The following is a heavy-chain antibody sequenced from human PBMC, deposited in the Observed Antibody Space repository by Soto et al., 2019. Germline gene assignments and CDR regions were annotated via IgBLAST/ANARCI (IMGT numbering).Heavy chain of an antibody. CDR2: ISGRGVST. CDR3: AKDSLYSGSYYDDY. V-gene: IGHV3-23*01. J-gene: IGHJ4*02. Sequence: LRLSCAASGFTFSSYPMSWVRQAPGKGLEWVSAISGRGVSTYYADSVKGRFTISRDNSRNTLYLQMNSLRVEDTAVYYCAKDSLYSGSYYDDYWGQGTLVTVSS. D-gene: IGHD1-26*01. CDR1: GFTFSSYP.